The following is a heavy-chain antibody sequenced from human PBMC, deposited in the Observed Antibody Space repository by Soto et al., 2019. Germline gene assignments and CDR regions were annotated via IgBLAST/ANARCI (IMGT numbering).Heavy chain of an antibody. V-gene: IGHV1-2*04. CDR2: INPNSGCT. CDR3: VRVGGYGDFDY. D-gene: IGHD5-12*01. Sequence: ASVNVSCKASGYTFTVYYMHWWRQAPGQGLEWRVWINPNSGCTNYAQKXQGWVTMTRDTSISTAYMELSRLRSDDTAVYYCVRVGGYGDFDYWGQGTLVTVSS. CDR1: GYTFTVYY. J-gene: IGHJ4*02.